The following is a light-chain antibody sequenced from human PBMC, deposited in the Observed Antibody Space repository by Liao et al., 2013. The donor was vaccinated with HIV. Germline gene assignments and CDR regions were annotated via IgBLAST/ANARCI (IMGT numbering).Light chain of an antibody. CDR1: KLGDKN. CDR3: QAWDSSTFWV. CDR2: QSS. Sequence: SYELTQPPSVSVSPGQTASITCSGDKLGDKNVCWYQQRPGQSPVLLIYQSSRRPSGIPERFSGSNSGNTATLTISGTQAMDEADYYCQAWDSSTFWVFGTGTKVTVL. J-gene: IGLJ1*01. V-gene: IGLV3-1*01.